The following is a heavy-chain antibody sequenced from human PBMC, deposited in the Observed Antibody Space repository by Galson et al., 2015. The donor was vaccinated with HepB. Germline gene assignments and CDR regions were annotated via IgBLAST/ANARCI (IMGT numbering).Heavy chain of an antibody. CDR2: IYPGDSDT. Sequence: QSGAEVKKPGESLRISCKGSGYSFTSYWIGWVRQMPGKGLEWMGIIYPGDSDTRYSPSFQGQVTISADKSISTAYLQWSSLKASDTAMYYCALDTIAAAGTDPFDYWGQGTLVTVSS. D-gene: IGHD6-13*01. V-gene: IGHV5-51*01. CDR1: GYSFTSYW. CDR3: ALDTIAAAGTDPFDY. J-gene: IGHJ4*02.